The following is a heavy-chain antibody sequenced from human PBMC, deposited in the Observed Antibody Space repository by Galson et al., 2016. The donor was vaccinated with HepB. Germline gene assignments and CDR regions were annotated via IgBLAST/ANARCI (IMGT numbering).Heavy chain of an antibody. Sequence: SETLSLTCGVDGGPFSDLYWSWLRQPPGKGLEWIGETNHVGTTNFNPAFKSRVTLSVDPSKKEISLLLNSVTPEDTAVYYCARVPVSGWPYFDYWGQGILVTVSS. D-gene: IGHD6-19*01. J-gene: IGHJ4*02. V-gene: IGHV4-34*01. CDR3: ARVPVSGWPYFDY. CDR1: GGPFSDLY. CDR2: TNHVGTT.